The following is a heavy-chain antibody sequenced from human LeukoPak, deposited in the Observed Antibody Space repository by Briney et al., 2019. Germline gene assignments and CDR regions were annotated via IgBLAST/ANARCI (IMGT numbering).Heavy chain of an antibody. D-gene: IGHD3-3*01. CDR2: INSNGRST. J-gene: IGHJ5*02. CDR3: TKDRDLEWFNWFDP. CDR1: GFTFSSYW. V-gene: IGHV3-74*01. Sequence: PGGSLRLSCAASGFTFSSYWMHWVRQAPGKGLVWVSRINSNGRSTNYADSVKGRFTISRDNAKNTLYLQMNSLRAEDTAVYYCTKDRDLEWFNWFDPWGQGTLVTVSS.